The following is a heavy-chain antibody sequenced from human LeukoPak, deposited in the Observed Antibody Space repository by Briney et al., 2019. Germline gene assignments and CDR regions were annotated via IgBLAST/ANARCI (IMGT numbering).Heavy chain of an antibody. Sequence: SETLFLTCAVYGGPFRGSFWSWIRQPPGKGLGWDGEIKHSGRTNYSPSLKSRDTISVDTSKNQCSLKPSAVAAAYTAVYYCARVKGLFRLDAFDIWGQGTMVTVSS. V-gene: IGHV4-34*01. J-gene: IGHJ3*02. CDR3: ARVKGLFRLDAFDI. CDR2: IKHSGRT. D-gene: IGHD3-10*02. CDR1: GGPFRGSF.